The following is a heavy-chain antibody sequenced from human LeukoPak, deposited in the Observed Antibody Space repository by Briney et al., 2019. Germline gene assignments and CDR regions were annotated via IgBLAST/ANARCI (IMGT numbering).Heavy chain of an antibody. D-gene: IGHD4-17*01. Sequence: PSETLSLTCTVSGGSISSSSYYWGWIRQPPGKGLEWIGSIYYSGSTYYNPSLKSRVTISVDTSKNQFSLKLSSVTAADTAVYYCARDSRRSYYYYMDVWGKGTTVTVSS. CDR3: ARDSRRSYYYYMDV. CDR2: IYYSGST. J-gene: IGHJ6*03. V-gene: IGHV4-39*07. CDR1: GGSISSSSYY.